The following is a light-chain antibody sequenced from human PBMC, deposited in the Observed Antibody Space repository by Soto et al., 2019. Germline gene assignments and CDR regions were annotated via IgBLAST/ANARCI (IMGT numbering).Light chain of an antibody. CDR2: DVS. V-gene: IGLV2-14*03. J-gene: IGLJ1*01. Sequence: QSALTQPASASGSPGQSITISCTGSSSDVGAYNDVSWYQQHPGKAPKLMNWDVSNRPSGVSNRFSGSTSGNTAFLTISGLQAEDAAYYCGRSFTSSTAWVFGTGTKLTVL. CDR3: RSFTSSTAWV. CDR1: SSDVGAYND.